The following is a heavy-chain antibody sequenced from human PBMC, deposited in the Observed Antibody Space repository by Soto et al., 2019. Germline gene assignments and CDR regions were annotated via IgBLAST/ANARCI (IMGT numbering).Heavy chain of an antibody. D-gene: IGHD5-12*01. V-gene: IGHV1-46*01. CDR1: GYTFANYY. Sequence: ASVKVSCKASGYTFANYYMHWRRQAPGQGLEWMGINNPSGGSTTYAHKSQGRATMTRDTPTSTLYMELSSLRSEDTAVYYCARSDGMVTINDYYYYYGMDVWRQGTTVTVSS. CDR2: NNPSGGST. J-gene: IGHJ6*02. CDR3: ARSDGMVTINDYYYYYGMDV.